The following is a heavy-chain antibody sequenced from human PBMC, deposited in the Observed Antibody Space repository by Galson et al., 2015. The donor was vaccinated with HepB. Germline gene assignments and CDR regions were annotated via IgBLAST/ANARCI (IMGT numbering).Heavy chain of an antibody. D-gene: IGHD3-3*01. CDR2: ISGSGGST. CDR1: GFTFSNYA. V-gene: IGHV3-23*01. CDR3: ARPVWSGGPRVDC. J-gene: IGHJ4*02. Sequence: SLRLSCAASGFTFSNYAMTWVRQAPGKGLEWVSTISGSGGSTYYADSVKGLFTISRDNSKDTLYLQMNSLRAEDTAVYYCARPVWSGGPRVDCWGQGTLVTVSS.